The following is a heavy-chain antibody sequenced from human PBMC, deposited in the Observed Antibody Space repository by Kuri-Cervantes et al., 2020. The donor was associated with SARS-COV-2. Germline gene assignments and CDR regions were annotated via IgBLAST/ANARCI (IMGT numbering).Heavy chain of an antibody. CDR2: IKQDGSEK. CDR1: GFSFSSYG. Sequence: GESLKISCAASGFSFSSYGMSWVRQAPGKGLEWVANIKQDGSEKYYVDSVKGRFTISRDNAKNSLYLQMNSLRAEDTAVYYCAREAYYDFWSGYPLHFDYWGQGTLVTVSS. CDR3: AREAYYDFWSGYPLHFDY. V-gene: IGHV3-7*01. D-gene: IGHD3-3*01. J-gene: IGHJ4*02.